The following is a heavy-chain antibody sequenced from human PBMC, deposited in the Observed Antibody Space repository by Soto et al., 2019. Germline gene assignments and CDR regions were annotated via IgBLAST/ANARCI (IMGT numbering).Heavy chain of an antibody. CDR1: GYTFTSYG. D-gene: IGHD6-13*01. CDR3: ARDGRGIAAAFYFDY. V-gene: IGHV1-18*04. Sequence: ASVKVSCKASGYTFTSYGISWVRQAPGQGLEWMGWISAYNGNTNYAQKLQGRVTMTTDTSTSTAYMELRSLRSDDTAVYYCARDGRGIAAAFYFDYWGQGTLVTGSS. CDR2: ISAYNGNT. J-gene: IGHJ4*02.